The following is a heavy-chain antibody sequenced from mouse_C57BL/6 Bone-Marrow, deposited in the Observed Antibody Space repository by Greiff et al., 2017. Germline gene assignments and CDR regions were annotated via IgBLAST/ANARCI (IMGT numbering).Heavy chain of an antibody. J-gene: IGHJ1*03. CDR3: AENYDYDVYVDV. Sequence: EVMLVESGPELVKPGDSVKISCKASGYSFTGYFMNWVMQSHGKSLEWIGRINPYNGDTFYNQKFKGKATLTVDKSSSTAHMELRSLTSEDSAVYYCAENYDYDVYVDVWAQGPRSPSPQ. V-gene: IGHV1-20*01. CDR1: GYSFTGYF. D-gene: IGHD2-4*01. CDR2: INPYNGDT.